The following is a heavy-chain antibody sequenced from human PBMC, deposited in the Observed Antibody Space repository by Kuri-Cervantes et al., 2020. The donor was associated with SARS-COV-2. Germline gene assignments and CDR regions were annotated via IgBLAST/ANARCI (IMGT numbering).Heavy chain of an antibody. V-gene: IGHV3-23*01. CDR2: ISGSGGST. CDR3: SLSSSSVYYYYMDV. J-gene: IGHJ6*03. CDR1: GFTFSSYA. D-gene: IGHD6-13*01. Sequence: GSSLKISCAASGFTFSSYAMSWVRQAPGKGLEWVSAISGSGGSTYYADSVKGRFTISRDNSKNTLYLQMNSLRAEDTAVSYCSLSSSSVYYYYMDVWGKGTTVTVSS.